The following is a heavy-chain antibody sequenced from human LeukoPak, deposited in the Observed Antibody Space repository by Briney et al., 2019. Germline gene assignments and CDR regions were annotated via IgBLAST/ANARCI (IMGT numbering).Heavy chain of an antibody. D-gene: IGHD1-1*01. J-gene: IGHJ4*02. CDR1: GGSFSGYY. Sequence: SETLSLTCAVYGGSFSGYYWSWIRQPPGKGLEWIGEINHSGSTNYNPSLKGRVTISVDTSKNQFSLRLSSVTAADTAVYYCASGRAGARNWNPGYWGQGTLVTVSS. CDR3: ASGRAGARNWNPGY. CDR2: INHSGST. V-gene: IGHV4-34*01.